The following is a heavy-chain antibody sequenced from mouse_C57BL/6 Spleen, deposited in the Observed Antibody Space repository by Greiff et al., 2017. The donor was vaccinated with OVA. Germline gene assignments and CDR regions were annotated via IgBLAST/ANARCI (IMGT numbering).Heavy chain of an antibody. V-gene: IGHV14-4*01. J-gene: IGHJ2*01. CDR3: CYGYDFDY. CDR2: IDPENGDT. Sequence: VQLQQSGAELVRPGASVKLSCTASGFNIKDDYMHWVKQRPEQGLEWIGWIDPENGDTEYASKFQGKATITADTSSNTAYLQLSSLTSEDTAVYYGCYGYDFDYWGQGTTLTVSS. D-gene: IGHD2-2*01. CDR1: GFNIKDDY.